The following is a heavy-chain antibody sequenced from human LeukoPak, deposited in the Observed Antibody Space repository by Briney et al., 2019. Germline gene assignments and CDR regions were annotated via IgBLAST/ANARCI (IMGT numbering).Heavy chain of an antibody. Sequence: GGSLRLSCTTSGFTFADYAMSWFRQGPGKGLEWVGFIRSKAYGGTTEYAASVKGRFTTSRDDSKSIAYLQMNSLKTEDTAVYYCIRRRDGYNWALDYWGQGTLVTVSS. J-gene: IGHJ4*02. CDR2: IRSKAYGGTT. CDR3: IRRRDGYNWALDY. D-gene: IGHD5-24*01. V-gene: IGHV3-49*03. CDR1: GFTFADYA.